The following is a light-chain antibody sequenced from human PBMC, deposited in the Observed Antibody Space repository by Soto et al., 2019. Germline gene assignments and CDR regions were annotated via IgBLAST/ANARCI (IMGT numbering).Light chain of an antibody. CDR2: DAS. J-gene: IGKJ2*01. CDR3: QHYHYVPPMYP. CDR1: QDISNS. Sequence: DIQMTQSPSSLSASVGDRVTITCQASQDISNSLNWYQQKPGKPPKLLICDASNLNTGVPSRFSGSGSQTDFTFTISGLQPEDIATYYCQHYHYVPPMYPFGQGTKLEIK. V-gene: IGKV1-33*01.